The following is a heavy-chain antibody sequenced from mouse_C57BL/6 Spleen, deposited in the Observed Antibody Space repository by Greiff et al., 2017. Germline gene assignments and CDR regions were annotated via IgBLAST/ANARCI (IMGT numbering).Heavy chain of an antibody. CDR2: IRGDGST. V-gene: IGHV2-3*01. D-gene: IGHD2-2*01. J-gene: IGHJ4*01. CDR3: AKSYHGWSGDV. CDR1: GFSFTSYG. Sequence: VMLVESGPGLVAPSQSLSITCTVSGFSFTSYGVSWVRQPPGKGLEWLGAIRGDGSTNYHSPLISRLSISKDNSKNQVFLKLNSLQTEDTATYYCAKSYHGWSGDVWGQGTSVTVSS.